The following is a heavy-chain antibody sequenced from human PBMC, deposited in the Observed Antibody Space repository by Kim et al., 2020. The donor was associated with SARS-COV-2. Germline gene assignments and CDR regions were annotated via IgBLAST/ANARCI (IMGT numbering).Heavy chain of an antibody. CDR2: MCYDGSKK. J-gene: IGHJ4*02. Sequence: GGSLRLSCAASGFTFSNFGMHWVRQAPDKGLEWVAVMCYDGSKKYYADSVKGRFTISRDNSKNTLYLEMNSLRAEDTAVYYCARGYDSGSGGFDFWGQGTQVSVSS. V-gene: IGHV3-33*08. CDR3: ARGYDSGSGGFDF. CDR1: GFTFSNFG. D-gene: IGHD3-10*01.